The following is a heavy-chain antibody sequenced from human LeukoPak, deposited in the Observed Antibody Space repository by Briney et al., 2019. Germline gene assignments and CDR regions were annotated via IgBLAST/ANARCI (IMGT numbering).Heavy chain of an antibody. CDR1: GGSFSGYY. V-gene: IGHV4-34*01. CDR2: IYYSGSA. J-gene: IGHJ5*02. Sequence: SETLSLTCAVCGGSFSGYYWGWIRQTPGKGLEWIGSIYYSGSADYNVSLKSRVTISVDTSKNQFSLKMTSVTAADTAVYYCARDVRSGSYIGPWGQGTLVTVSS. D-gene: IGHD1-26*01. CDR3: ARDVRSGSYIGP.